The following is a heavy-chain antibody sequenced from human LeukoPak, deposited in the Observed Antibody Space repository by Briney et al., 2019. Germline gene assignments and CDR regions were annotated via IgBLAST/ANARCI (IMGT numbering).Heavy chain of an antibody. Sequence: SETLSLTCAVYGGSFSGYYWSWIRQPPGKGLEWIGEINHSGSTNYNPSLKSRVTISVDTSKNQFSLKLSSVTAADTAVYYCARAGGYDLSWFDPWGQGTLVTVSS. D-gene: IGHD5-12*01. CDR1: GGSFSGYY. CDR2: INHSGST. V-gene: IGHV4-34*01. J-gene: IGHJ5*02. CDR3: ARAGGYDLSWFDP.